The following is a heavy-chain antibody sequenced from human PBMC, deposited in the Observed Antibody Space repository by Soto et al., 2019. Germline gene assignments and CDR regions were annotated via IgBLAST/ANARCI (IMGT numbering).Heavy chain of an antibody. CDR1: GYTFTSYG. Sequence: GASVKVSCKASGYTFTSYGISWVRQAPGQGLEWMGWISAYNGNTNYAQKLQGRVTMTTDTSTSTAYMELRSLRSDDTAVYYCARADAAMVTHRHYFDYWGHGTLVTVSS. V-gene: IGHV1-18*01. CDR2: ISAYNGNT. J-gene: IGHJ4*01. D-gene: IGHD5-18*01. CDR3: ARADAAMVTHRHYFDY.